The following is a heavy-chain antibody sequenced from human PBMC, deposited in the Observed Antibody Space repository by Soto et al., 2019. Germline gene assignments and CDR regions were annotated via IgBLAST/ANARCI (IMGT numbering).Heavy chain of an antibody. CDR3: VRRDCFSSASYFNY. CDR1: GYTFTSYY. CDR2: INATGATT. D-gene: IGHD2-2*01. Sequence: QVALVQSGAEVKKPGASVKVSCKASGYTFTSYYVHWVRQAPGQGLEWMGIINATGATTTYAQNFKGRVTMTSDTSTSTVYMELSSLRSEDTAVYYCVRRDCFSSASYFNYWGQGTLVTVSS. V-gene: IGHV1-46*01. J-gene: IGHJ4*02.